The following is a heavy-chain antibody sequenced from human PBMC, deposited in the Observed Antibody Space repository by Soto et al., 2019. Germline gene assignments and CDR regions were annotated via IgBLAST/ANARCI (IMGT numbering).Heavy chain of an antibody. J-gene: IGHJ3*02. V-gene: IGHV1-2*04. CDR1: GYTFTGYY. CDR3: AIDRYSTSLYAFDI. D-gene: IGHD3-16*02. CDR2: INPNSGGT. Sequence: GASVKVSCKASGYTFTGYYMHWVRQAPGQGLEWMGWINPNSGGTNYAQKFQGWVTMTRDTSISTAYMELSRLRSDDTAVYYCAIDRYSTSLYAFDIWGRGTMVTVS.